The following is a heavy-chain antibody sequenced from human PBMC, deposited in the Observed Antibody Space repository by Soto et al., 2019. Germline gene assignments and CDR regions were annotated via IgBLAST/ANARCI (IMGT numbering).Heavy chain of an antibody. CDR1: GGSLSGYY. D-gene: IGHD2-15*01. CDR2: INHSGST. CDR3: ARGDYGGNFYY. V-gene: IGHV4-34*01. J-gene: IGHJ4*02. Sequence: SETLSLTCAVYGGSLSGYYWSWIRQPPGKGLEWIGEINHSGSTNYNPSLKSRVTISVDTSKNQFSLKLSSVTAADTAVYYCARGDYGGNFYYWGQGTLVTVSS.